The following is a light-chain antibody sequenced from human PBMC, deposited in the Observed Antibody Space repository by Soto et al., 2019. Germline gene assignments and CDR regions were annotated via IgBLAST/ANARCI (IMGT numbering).Light chain of an antibody. CDR2: WAS. Sequence: DIVMTQSPDCLAVSLGERATINCKSGQSVLYSSNNKNYLAWYQQKPGQPPKALIYWASTRESGVPDRFSGSGSGTDFTLTISSLQAEDVAVYYCQQYYTTPWTFGQGTKVDIK. V-gene: IGKV4-1*01. J-gene: IGKJ1*01. CDR1: QSVLYSSNNKNY. CDR3: QQYYTTPWT.